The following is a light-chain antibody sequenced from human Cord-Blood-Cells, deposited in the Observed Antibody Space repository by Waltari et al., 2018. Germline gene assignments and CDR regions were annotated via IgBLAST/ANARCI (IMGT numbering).Light chain of an antibody. Sequence: SYELTQPPSVSVSPGQTATIPCPGDNSGGKYACWYQQKPGQSPVLVLYDDSKRPSRLPVRFASSNSGNTATITIGGTQAMDEAEYYCQECDSSTVLFGGGTKLTVL. CDR1: NSGGKY. V-gene: IGLV3-1*01. CDR3: QECDSSTVL. CDR2: DDS. J-gene: IGLJ2*01.